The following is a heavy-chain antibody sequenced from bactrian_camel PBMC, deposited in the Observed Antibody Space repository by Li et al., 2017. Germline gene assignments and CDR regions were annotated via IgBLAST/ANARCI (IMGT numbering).Heavy chain of an antibody. CDR1: RYTYSTNC. Sequence: HVQLVESGGGSVQAGGSLRLSCTASRYTYSTNCMGWFRQAPGKKREGVAVLDSDGSTTYADSVKGRFTISKDNAKNTLYLQMNSLKPEDTAMYYCAAQTRIPSGGSWFICYFGYWGQGTQVTVS. D-gene: IGHD2*01. V-gene: IGHV3S53*01. CDR2: LDSDGST. J-gene: IGHJ6*01. CDR3: AAQTRIPSGGSWFICYFGY.